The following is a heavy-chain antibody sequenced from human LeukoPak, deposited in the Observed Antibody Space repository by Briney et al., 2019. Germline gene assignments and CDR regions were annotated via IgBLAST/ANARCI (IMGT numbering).Heavy chain of an antibody. D-gene: IGHD2-2*01. V-gene: IGHV3-49*04. Sequence: SLRLSCAASGFTFSSYAMTWVRQAPGKGLEWVGFIRSKIYGGTIEYAASVKGRFTISRDDSKSIAYLQMSSLKTEDTAVYYCARDAGFAMASFDYWGQGTLVTVSS. CDR2: IRSKIYGGTI. CDR1: GFTFSSYA. CDR3: ARDAGFAMASFDY. J-gene: IGHJ4*02.